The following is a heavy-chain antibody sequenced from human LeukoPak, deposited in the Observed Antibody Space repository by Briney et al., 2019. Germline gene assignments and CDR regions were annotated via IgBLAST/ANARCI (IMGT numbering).Heavy chain of an antibody. D-gene: IGHD6-19*01. CDR3: ARGSSGWYAIDY. CDR1: GGSICNYY. J-gene: IGHJ4*02. CDR2: IYSCGST. Sequence: SETLSLTCTVSGGSICNYYGSCIRGPAGAGRGGSGRIYSCGSTNYNPPLTSRVTTSVDTSNNQFSLKLSPVTAADTAVYYCARGSSGWYAIDYWGQGILVTVSS. V-gene: IGHV4-4*07.